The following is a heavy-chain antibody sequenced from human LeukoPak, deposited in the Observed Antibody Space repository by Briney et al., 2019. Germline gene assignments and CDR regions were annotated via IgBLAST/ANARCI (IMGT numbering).Heavy chain of an antibody. Sequence: GGSLRLSCAASGFTFSSYAMSWVRQAPGKGLEWVSAVSGSGGSTYYADSVKGRFTISRDNSKNTLYPQMNSLRAEDTAVYYCAKASAMIVVVSQHFDYWGQGTLVTVSS. D-gene: IGHD3-22*01. CDR1: GFTFSSYA. V-gene: IGHV3-23*01. CDR2: VSGSGGST. CDR3: AKASAMIVVVSQHFDY. J-gene: IGHJ4*02.